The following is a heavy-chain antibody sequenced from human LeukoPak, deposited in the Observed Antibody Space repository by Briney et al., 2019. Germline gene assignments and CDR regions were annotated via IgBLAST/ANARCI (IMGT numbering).Heavy chain of an antibody. V-gene: IGHV3-21*01. Sequence: PGGSLRLSCAASGFTFSSYSMNWVRQAPGKGLEWVSSISSGSSYIYYADSVKGRFTISRDNAKNSLYLQMNSLRAEDTAVYYCASLLPGYSSSWYLDYWGQGTLVTVSS. CDR1: GFTFSSYS. D-gene: IGHD6-13*01. CDR3: ASLLPGYSSSWYLDY. CDR2: ISSGSSYI. J-gene: IGHJ4*02.